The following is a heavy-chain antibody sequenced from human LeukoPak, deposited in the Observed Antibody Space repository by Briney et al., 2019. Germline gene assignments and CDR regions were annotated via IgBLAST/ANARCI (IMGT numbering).Heavy chain of an antibody. V-gene: IGHV3-33*01. CDR1: GFSFSTYG. J-gene: IGHJ4*02. D-gene: IGHD2-15*01. Sequence: GGSLRLSCAASGFSFSTYGMHWVSQAPGKGLEWVAVIWYDGNNKYYADSVKGRFTISRDNSKNTLFLQMNSLRAEDSAVYYCARAPPYCSGGACYFDYWGQGTLVTVSS. CDR3: ARAPPYCSGGACYFDY. CDR2: IWYDGNNK.